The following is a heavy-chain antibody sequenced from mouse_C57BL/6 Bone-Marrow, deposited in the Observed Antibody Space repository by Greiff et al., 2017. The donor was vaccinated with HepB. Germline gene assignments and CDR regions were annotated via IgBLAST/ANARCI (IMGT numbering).Heavy chain of an antibody. V-gene: IGHV2-2*01. J-gene: IGHJ2*01. D-gene: IGHD2-5*01. CDR2: IWSGASP. CDR1: GFSLTNYG. CDR3: ARMAYYSNSNYFDN. Sequence: VQLQQSGPGLVQPSQSLSITCTVSGFSLTNYGLHWVRQSPGKGLEWLGAIWSGASPDYNAAFISRLSISKDNSESQFFFKMNSLQAEDTAIYYCARMAYYSNSNYFDNWGQGTTLTVSS.